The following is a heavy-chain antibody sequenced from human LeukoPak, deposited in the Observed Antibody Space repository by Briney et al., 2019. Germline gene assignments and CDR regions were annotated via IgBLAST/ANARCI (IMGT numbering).Heavy chain of an antibody. CDR1: GYTFIRYG. Sequence: GASVKVSCKASGYTFIRYGFGWVRQAPGQGLEWMGWISAYNGDTNYAQKVQGRVTMTTDTSTTTAYMELRSLRSDDTAVYYCARGRDHRGGSYSDYWGQGTLVTVSS. CDR2: ISAYNGDT. D-gene: IGHD3-16*01. CDR3: ARGRDHRGGSYSDY. J-gene: IGHJ4*02. V-gene: IGHV1-18*01.